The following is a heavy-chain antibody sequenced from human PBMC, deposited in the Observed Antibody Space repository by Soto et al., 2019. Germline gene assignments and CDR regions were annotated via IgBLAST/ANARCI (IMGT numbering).Heavy chain of an antibody. V-gene: IGHV4-59*01. J-gene: IGHJ4*02. D-gene: IGHD6-13*01. Sequence: PSETLSLTCTVSGGSISSNYWTWIRQPPGKGLEWIGYVYNSGSTNYNPSLKSRVTISEDTSKSQFSLKVNSMTAADTAVYYCERYRREAVAGYTLDNWGQGLFVTVYS. CDR1: GGSISSNY. CDR3: ERYRREAVAGYTLDN. CDR2: VYNSGST.